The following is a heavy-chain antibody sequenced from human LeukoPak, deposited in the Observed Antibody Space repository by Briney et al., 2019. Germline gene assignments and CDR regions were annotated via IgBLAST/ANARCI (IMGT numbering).Heavy chain of an antibody. V-gene: IGHV4-59*01. J-gene: IGHJ3*02. CDR1: GGSISSYY. D-gene: IGHD1-26*01. CDR2: IYYSGST. Sequence: SETLSLTCTVSGGSISSYYWIWIRQPPGKGLEWIGYIYYSGSTSYNPSLKSRVTISVDTSKKQFSLKLSSVTAADTAFYYCARYIVSYPHDAFDIWGQGTMVTVSS. CDR3: ARYIVSYPHDAFDI.